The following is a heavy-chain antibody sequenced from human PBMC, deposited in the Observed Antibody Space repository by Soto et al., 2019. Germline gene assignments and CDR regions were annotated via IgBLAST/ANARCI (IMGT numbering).Heavy chain of an antibody. V-gene: IGHV4-4*07. Sequence: QVQLQESGPGLLKPSETLSLTCTVSGGAISSYYWSWIRQPAGKGLEWIGRIYTSGSTNYNPSLMSRVTMSVEKSKNQVSLKLSSVPAADTAVYYCARDRIAARRGNWFDPWGQGTLVTVSS. D-gene: IGHD6-6*01. CDR1: GGAISSYY. CDR2: IYTSGST. J-gene: IGHJ5*02. CDR3: ARDRIAARRGNWFDP.